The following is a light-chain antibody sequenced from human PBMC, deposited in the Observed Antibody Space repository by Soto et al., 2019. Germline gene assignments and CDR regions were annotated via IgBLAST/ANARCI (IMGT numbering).Light chain of an antibody. J-gene: IGKJ1*01. V-gene: IGKV3-15*01. Sequence: EIVIRQPPATLSVSPGERATLSCRASQSVSSNLACEQQKPVQAPRLLIGGASTRATVSPARFSGRGSGTEYSLTISSLQSEDVAVYYCQQYNNWPPWTFGQGTKVDIK. CDR3: QQYNNWPPWT. CDR2: GAS. CDR1: QSVSSN.